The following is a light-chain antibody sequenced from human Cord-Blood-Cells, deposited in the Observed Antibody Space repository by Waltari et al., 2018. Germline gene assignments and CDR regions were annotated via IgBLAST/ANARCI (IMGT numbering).Light chain of an antibody. V-gene: IGLV2-23*01. CDR1: SSDVGSYNL. Sequence: QSALTQPASLSGSPGQSITISCTGPSSDVGSYNLVPWYQQHPGKAPKLMIYEGSKRPSGVSNRFSGSKSGNTASLTISGLQAEDEADYYCCSYAGSSTVVFGGGTKLTVL. J-gene: IGLJ2*01. CDR2: EGS. CDR3: CSYAGSSTVV.